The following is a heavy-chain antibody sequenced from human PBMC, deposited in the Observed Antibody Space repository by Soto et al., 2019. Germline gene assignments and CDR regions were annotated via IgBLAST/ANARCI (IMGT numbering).Heavy chain of an antibody. V-gene: IGHV1-69*01. D-gene: IGHD3-10*01. J-gene: IGHJ4*02. Sequence: QVQLVQSGAEVKKPGSSVKVSCKASGGIFSTYAIRWLRQAPGQGLEWMGGIIPLFGTPNYAQRLQGRVTITADESTSTAYMELSRLRSEDTAVYYCARDRDDYGSGNYYNRIDFWGQGTLVTVSS. CDR3: ARDRDDYGSGNYYNRIDF. CDR1: GGIFSTYA. CDR2: IIPLFGTP.